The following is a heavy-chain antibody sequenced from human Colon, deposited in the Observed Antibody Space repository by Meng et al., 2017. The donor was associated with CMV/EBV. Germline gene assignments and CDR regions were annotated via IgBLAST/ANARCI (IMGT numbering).Heavy chain of an antibody. V-gene: IGHV3-48*03. D-gene: IGHD3-22*01. CDR3: ARGGGYYYDSSGDVWRL. Sequence: GGSLRLSCAASGFTFSSYEMNWVRQAPGKGLEWVSYISSSGSTIYYADSVKGRFTISRDNAKNSLYLQMNSLRAEDTAVYYCARGGGYYYDSSGDVWRLWGQGTLVTVSS. CDR1: GFTFSSYE. J-gene: IGHJ4*02. CDR2: ISSSGSTI.